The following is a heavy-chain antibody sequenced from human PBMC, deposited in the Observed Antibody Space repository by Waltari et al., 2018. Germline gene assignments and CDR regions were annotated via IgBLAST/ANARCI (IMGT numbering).Heavy chain of an antibody. J-gene: IGHJ4*02. CDR3: TRGGNYYFDY. D-gene: IGHD5-12*01. CDR2: INPDGRTT. CDR1: GFTFSRSW. V-gene: IGHV3-74*01. Sequence: EVQLVESGGGLLQPGGSLRLSWAAYGFTFSRSWIHWVRQPAWKGLVLVSRINPDGRTTNYADSVRGRFTISRDNAQNTVYLEMNSLRAEDTAVYFCTRGGNYYFDYWGRGTLVTVSS.